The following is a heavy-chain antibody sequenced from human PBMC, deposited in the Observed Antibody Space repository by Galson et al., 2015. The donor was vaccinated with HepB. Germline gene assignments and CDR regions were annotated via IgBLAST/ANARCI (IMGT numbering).Heavy chain of an antibody. J-gene: IGHJ4*02. V-gene: IGHV3-21*01. CDR2: ISSDSSYI. D-gene: IGHD7-27*01. CDR3: ARDPPLGAPFDY. Sequence: LRLSCAASGFTFNDYNMIWVRQAPGKGLEWVSSISSDSSYIYYADSVRGRFTISRDNTKNSLYLQMNSLTVEDTAIYYCARDPPLGAPFDYWGQGTLVTVSS. CDR1: GFTFNDYN.